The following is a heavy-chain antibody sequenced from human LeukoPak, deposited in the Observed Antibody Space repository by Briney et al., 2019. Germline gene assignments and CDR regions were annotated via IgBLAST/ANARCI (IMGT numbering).Heavy chain of an antibody. CDR3: ARHVATNYYYNYYGLDV. Sequence: PSETLSLTCVVSGGSISSNSYYWGWVRQSPGKGLEWIGAIYYSGNTYYSPSLKSRVTISADTSKNQFSLNLSAVTAADAATYYCARHVATNYYYNYYGLDVWGQGTTVTVSS. V-gene: IGHV4-39*01. CDR2: IYYSGNT. J-gene: IGHJ6*02. CDR1: GGSISSNSYY.